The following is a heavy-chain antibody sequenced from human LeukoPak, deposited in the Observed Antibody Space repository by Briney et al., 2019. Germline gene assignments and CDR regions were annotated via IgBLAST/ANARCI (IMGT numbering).Heavy chain of an antibody. CDR2: ISGSGSNT. J-gene: IGHJ5*02. Sequence: PGGSLRLSCAASGFTFSSCAMSWVRQAPGKGLEWVSDISGSGSNTYYADSVKGRFTISRDNSKNTLYLQMNSLRVEDTAVYYCAKKYSTGLDPWGQGTLVTVTS. D-gene: IGHD1-26*01. V-gene: IGHV3-23*01. CDR1: GFTFSSCA. CDR3: AKKYSTGLDP.